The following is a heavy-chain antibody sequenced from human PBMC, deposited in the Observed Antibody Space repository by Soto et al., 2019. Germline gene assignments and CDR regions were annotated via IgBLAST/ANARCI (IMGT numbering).Heavy chain of an antibody. J-gene: IGHJ3*02. Sequence: EAQLVESGGGLVQPGGSLRLSCAASGFTFSSFWMNWVRQTPGKGLEWVAHIKPDGSEKYFVDSVRGRFTISRDNAKNSVHLQMNSLRAEDTAVYYCARGDMVRENDAFDIWGQGTMVTVSS. D-gene: IGHD3-10*01. CDR3: ARGDMVRENDAFDI. CDR2: IKPDGSEK. V-gene: IGHV3-7*01. CDR1: GFTFSSFW.